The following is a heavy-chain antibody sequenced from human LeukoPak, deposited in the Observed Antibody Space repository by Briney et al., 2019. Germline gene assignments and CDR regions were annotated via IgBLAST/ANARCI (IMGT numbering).Heavy chain of an antibody. CDR1: GFTFSNYW. CDR2: IRGDGIVT. CDR3: ARANPADLNL. Sequence: GGSLRLSCAASGFTFSNYWIHWVRQAPGKGLVWVSRIRGDGIVTNYADSVEGRFTISRDNAKNTVHLQMNSLRDDDTAVYYCARANPADLNLWGRGTLVTVSS. J-gene: IGHJ2*01. V-gene: IGHV3-74*01. D-gene: IGHD1-14*01.